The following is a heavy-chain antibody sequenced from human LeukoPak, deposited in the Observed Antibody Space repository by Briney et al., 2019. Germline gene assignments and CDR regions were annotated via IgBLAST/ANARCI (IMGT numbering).Heavy chain of an antibody. CDR3: ARGNMVRGVIIARYFDY. J-gene: IGHJ4*02. Sequence: SETLSLTCTVSGGSISSYYWGWIRQPPGKGLEWIGSIYYSRSTYYNPSLKSRVTISVDTSKNQFSLKLSSVTAADTAVYYCARGNMVRGVIIARYFDYWGQGTLVTVSS. CDR1: GGSISSYY. CDR2: IYYSRST. D-gene: IGHD3-10*01. V-gene: IGHV4-39*07.